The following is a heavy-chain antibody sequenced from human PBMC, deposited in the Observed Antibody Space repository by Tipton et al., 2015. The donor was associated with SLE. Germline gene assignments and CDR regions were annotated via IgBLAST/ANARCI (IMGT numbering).Heavy chain of an antibody. V-gene: IGHV3-53*05. CDR3: VRENYFGSGDH. Sequence: SLRLSCNVSGASISSSDYSWGRMRQPPGEGLEWVAVVYSGGSAYYADSVKGRFVISRDNSNNTVYLQMNSLRLEDTALYFCVRENYFGSGDHWGQGTLVTVSS. J-gene: IGHJ4*02. D-gene: IGHD3-10*01. CDR1: GASISSSDYS. CDR2: VYSGGSA.